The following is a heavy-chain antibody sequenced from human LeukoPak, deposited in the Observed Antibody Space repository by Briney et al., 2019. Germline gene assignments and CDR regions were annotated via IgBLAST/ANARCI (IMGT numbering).Heavy chain of an antibody. D-gene: IGHD3-10*01. CDR2: IKQDGSEK. CDR3: AKRDNSSAKGAFDI. J-gene: IGHJ3*02. CDR1: GFTFSSYW. Sequence: QPGGSLRLSCAASGFTFSSYWMSWVRQAPGKGLEWVANIKQDGSEKYYVDSVKGRFTISRDNAKNSLYLQMNSLRAEDTAVYYCAKRDNSSAKGAFDIWGQGTMVSVSS. V-gene: IGHV3-7*01.